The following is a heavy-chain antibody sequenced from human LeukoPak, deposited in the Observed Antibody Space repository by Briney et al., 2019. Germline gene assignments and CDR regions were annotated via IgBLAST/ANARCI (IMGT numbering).Heavy chain of an antibody. J-gene: IGHJ6*03. V-gene: IGHV4-59*01. Sequence: SETLSLTCTVSGGSISSYYWSWIRQPPRKGLEWIGYIYYSGYTNYKSSLKSRVTISVDTSKNQFSLKLSSVTAADTAVYYCARTTMVRGTYYMDVWGKGTTVTVSS. CDR1: GGSISSYY. CDR3: ARTTMVRGTYYMDV. CDR2: IYYSGYT. D-gene: IGHD3-10*01.